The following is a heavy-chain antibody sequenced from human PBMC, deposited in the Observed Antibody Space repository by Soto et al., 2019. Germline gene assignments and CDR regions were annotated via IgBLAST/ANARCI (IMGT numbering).Heavy chain of an antibody. J-gene: IGHJ6*02. CDR3: TRGRINIQLWASYYYVMDV. Sequence: GSLRLSCTASGFTFWDYAMSGFRQAPGKGREWVGFIRRQAYGGTSEYGASVKGRFTISRDDSNSIAYLQMNSLTTEDTAVYYCTRGRINIQLWASYYYVMDVLGQGNTVTGSS. CDR2: IRRQAYGGTS. CDR1: GFTFWDYA. V-gene: IGHV3-49*03. D-gene: IGHD5-18*01.